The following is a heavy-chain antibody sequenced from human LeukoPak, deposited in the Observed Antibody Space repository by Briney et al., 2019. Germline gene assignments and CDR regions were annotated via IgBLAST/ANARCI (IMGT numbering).Heavy chain of an antibody. V-gene: IGHV3-48*01. J-gene: IGHJ4*02. D-gene: IGHD3-22*01. CDR1: GFTFSSYS. CDR3: ARDAGDYDISGGHLDF. Sequence: GGSLTLSCPASGFTFSSYSMNWVRPAPGGGLEWVSFIRSSSSTIYYADSVKDRPTIPRDKPKNSLYMQVNSQRAKESAVSDLARDAGDYDISGGHLDFWGQGTRVTVSS. CDR2: IRSSSSTI.